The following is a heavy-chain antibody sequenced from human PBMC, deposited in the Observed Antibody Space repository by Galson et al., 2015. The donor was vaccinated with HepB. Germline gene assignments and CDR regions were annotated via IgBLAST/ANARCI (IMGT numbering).Heavy chain of an antibody. CDR1: GYTFTSYG. V-gene: IGHV1-18*01. CDR2: ISAYNGNT. Sequence: QSGAEVKKPGASVKVSCKASGYTFTSYGISWVRQAPGQGLEWMGWISAYNGNTNYAQKLQGRVTMTTDTSTSTAYMELRSLRSDDTAVYYCARDRGYYDSSGYYHNWYFDLWGRGTLVTVSS. D-gene: IGHD3-22*01. J-gene: IGHJ2*01. CDR3: ARDRGYYDSSGYYHNWYFDL.